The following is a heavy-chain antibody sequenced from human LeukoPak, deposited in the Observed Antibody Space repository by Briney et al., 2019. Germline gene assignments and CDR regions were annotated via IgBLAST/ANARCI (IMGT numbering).Heavy chain of an antibody. CDR3: AREDYGEIYVDY. Sequence: PGGSLRLPCAASGFTFRNHAMHWVRQAPGKGLEWVADISKDGRRKDYADYVKGRFTISRDNSKNTLYLQMNSLRAEDTAVYFCAREDYGEIYVDYCGQGTLVMVSS. D-gene: IGHD3-10*01. J-gene: IGHJ4*02. V-gene: IGHV3-30*04. CDR1: GFTFRNHA. CDR2: ISKDGRRK.